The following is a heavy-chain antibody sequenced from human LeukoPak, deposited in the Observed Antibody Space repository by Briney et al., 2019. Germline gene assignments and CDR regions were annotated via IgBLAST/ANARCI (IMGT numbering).Heavy chain of an antibody. CDR1: GFTFSSYS. D-gene: IGHD6-19*01. Sequence: GGSLSLSCAASGFTFSSYSMSWVRQAPGKGLEWVSSISSSSRYIYYADSVKGRFTISRDNAKNSLYLQMNSLRAEDTAVYYCARDRYSSGNDAFDIWGKGTMVTVSS. CDR3: ARDRYSSGNDAFDI. J-gene: IGHJ3*02. CDR2: ISSSSRYI. V-gene: IGHV3-21*01.